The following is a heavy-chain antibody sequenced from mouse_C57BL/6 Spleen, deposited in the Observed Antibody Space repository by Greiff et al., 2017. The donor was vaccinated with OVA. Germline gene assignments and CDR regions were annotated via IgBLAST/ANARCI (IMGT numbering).Heavy chain of an antibody. V-gene: IGHV3-6*01. D-gene: IGHD2-2*01. CDR1: GYSITSGYY. J-gene: IGHJ2*01. CDR3: ASDLYGYDY. CDR2: ISYDGSN. Sequence: DVQLQESGPGLVKPSQSLSLTCSVTGYSITSGYYWNWIRQFPGNKLEWMGYISYDGSNNYNPSLKNRISITRDTSKNQFFLKLNSVTTEDTATYYCASDLYGYDYWGQGTTLTVSS.